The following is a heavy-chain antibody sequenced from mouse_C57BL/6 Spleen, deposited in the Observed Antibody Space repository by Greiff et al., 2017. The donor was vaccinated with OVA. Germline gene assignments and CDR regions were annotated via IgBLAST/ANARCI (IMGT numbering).Heavy chain of an antibody. J-gene: IGHJ2*01. CDR3: ARVGDDSVYFDY. CDR2: ISYDGSN. V-gene: IGHV3-6*01. CDR1: GYSITSGYY. Sequence: DVKLQESGPGLVKPSQSLSLTCSVTGYSITSGYYWNWIRQFPGNQLEWMGYISYDGSNNYNPSLKNRISITRDTSKNQFFLKLNSVTTEDTATYYCARVGDDSVYFDYWGQGTTLTVSS. D-gene: IGHD2-4*01.